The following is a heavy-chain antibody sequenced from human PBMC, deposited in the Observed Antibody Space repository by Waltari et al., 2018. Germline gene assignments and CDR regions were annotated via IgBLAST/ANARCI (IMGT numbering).Heavy chain of an antibody. Sequence: QVQLQQWGAGLLKPSATLSLTCAVYGGSFRGYSWCWIRQPPGKGLEWIGESNHSGSTNYNPSLKSRVTISVDTSKNQFSLKLSSVTAADTAVYYCARSRYGAQRGLGYWGQGTLVTVSS. V-gene: IGHV4-34*01. CDR2: SNHSGST. D-gene: IGHD4-17*01. CDR3: ARSRYGAQRGLGY. CDR1: GGSFRGYS. J-gene: IGHJ4*02.